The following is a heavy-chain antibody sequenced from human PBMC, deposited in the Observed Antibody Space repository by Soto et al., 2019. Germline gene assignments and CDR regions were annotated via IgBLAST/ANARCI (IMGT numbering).Heavy chain of an antibody. CDR3: ARDFTMVRGVLYYYAMDV. J-gene: IGHJ6*02. CDR2: IIPIFGTA. V-gene: IGHV1-69*01. Sequence: CKASGYAIASNEVIWVRQANGQGREWMGGIIPIFGTANYAQKFQGRVTITADESTSTAYMELSSLRSEDTAVYYCARDFTMVRGVLYYYAMDVWRQGPTVTVSS. D-gene: IGHD3-10*01. CDR1: GYAIASNE.